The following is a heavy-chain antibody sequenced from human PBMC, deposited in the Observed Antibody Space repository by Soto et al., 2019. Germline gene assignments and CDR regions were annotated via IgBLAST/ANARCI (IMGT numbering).Heavy chain of an antibody. D-gene: IGHD3-3*01. CDR2: IIPIFGTA. CDR3: ARIGERDGCMSMAYFDY. Sequence: QVQLVQSGAEVKKPGSSVKVSCKASGGTFSSYAISWVRQAPGQGLEWMGGIIPIFGTANYAQKFQGRVTITAEESTSTDYKELGSLITEDTDVYYCARIGERDGCMSMAYFDYWDQGSLVTVSS. CDR1: GGTFSSYA. V-gene: IGHV1-69*12. J-gene: IGHJ4*02.